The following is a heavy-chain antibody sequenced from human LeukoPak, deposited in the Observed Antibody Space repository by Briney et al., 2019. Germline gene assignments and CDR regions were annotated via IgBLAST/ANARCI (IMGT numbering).Heavy chain of an antibody. J-gene: IGHJ6*03. CDR3: ARDFRQVTMGRHYYYMDV. V-gene: IGHV1-18*01. CDR2: ISAYNGNT. CDR1: GYTFTSYG. D-gene: IGHD3-10*01. Sequence: GASVKVSCKASGYTFTSYGISWVRQAPGQGLEWMGWISAYNGNTNYAQKLQGRVTMTTDTSTSTAYMELRSLRSDYTAVYYCARDFRQVTMGRHYYYMDVWGKGTTVTISS.